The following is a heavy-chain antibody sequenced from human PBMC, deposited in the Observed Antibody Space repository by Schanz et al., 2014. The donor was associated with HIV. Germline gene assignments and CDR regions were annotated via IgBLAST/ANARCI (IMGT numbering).Heavy chain of an antibody. J-gene: IGHJ4*02. Sequence: EVKLSESGGGLVQPGGSLRLSCVASGFTFSTYAMSWVRQAPGKGLEWVSGINWSSSSIAYADSVKGRFTISRDNSKNTLYLQMNSLRAEDTAVYYCARGYPFDYWGQGTLVTVSS. CDR2: INWSSSSI. V-gene: IGHV3-23*05. CDR3: ARGYPFDY. D-gene: IGHD3-16*02. CDR1: GFTFSTYA.